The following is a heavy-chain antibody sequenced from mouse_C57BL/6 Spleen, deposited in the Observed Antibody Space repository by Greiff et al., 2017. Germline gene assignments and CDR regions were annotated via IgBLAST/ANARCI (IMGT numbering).Heavy chain of an antibody. Sequence: VQLQQSGPELVKPGASVKISCKASGYAFSSSWMNWVKQRPGKGLEWIGRIYPGDGDTNYNGKFKGKATLTADKSSSTAYLQLSSLTSEDAAVYCGASGQMYAMDYWGQGTSVTVSS. CDR3: ASGQMYAMDY. CDR2: IYPGDGDT. V-gene: IGHV1-82*01. J-gene: IGHJ4*01. CDR1: GYAFSSSW.